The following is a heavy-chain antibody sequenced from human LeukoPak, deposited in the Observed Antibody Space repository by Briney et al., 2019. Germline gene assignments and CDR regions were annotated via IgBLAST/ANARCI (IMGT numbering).Heavy chain of an antibody. CDR2: IRDDGSDT. Sequence: PGGSLRLSCAASGFTFNDYAMYWVRQSPGRGPEWVALIRDDGSDTYHADSVKGRFTISRDNSKNTVFLRMNSLRGEDSAIYYCAKSDGHGTGYGFHIWGQGTMVTVSS. J-gene: IGHJ3*02. D-gene: IGHD6-19*01. CDR1: GFTFNDYA. CDR3: AKSDGHGTGYGFHI. V-gene: IGHV3-30*02.